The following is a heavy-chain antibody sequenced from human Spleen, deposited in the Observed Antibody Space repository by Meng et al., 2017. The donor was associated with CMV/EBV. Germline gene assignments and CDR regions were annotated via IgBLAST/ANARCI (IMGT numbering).Heavy chain of an antibody. D-gene: IGHD1-1*01. J-gene: IGHJ4*02. Sequence: FIFSSYGMHWVRQAPGKGLEWVAVIWYDGSNKYYADSVKGRFTISRDNSKNTLYLQMNSLRAEDTAVYYCAKDTGWYNWNDGGHFDYWGQGTLVTVSS. CDR2: IWYDGSNK. CDR3: AKDTGWYNWNDGGHFDY. CDR1: FIFSSYG. V-gene: IGHV3-33*06.